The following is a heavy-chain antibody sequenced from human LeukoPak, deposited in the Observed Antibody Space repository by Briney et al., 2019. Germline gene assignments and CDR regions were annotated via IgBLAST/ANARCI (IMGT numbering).Heavy chain of an antibody. J-gene: IGHJ6*02. CDR2: INDRGST. D-gene: IGHD6-13*01. CDR3: VRDSRYGSGWFEDGLDF. V-gene: IGHV4-59*02. CDR1: GDSVRIYY. Sequence: PSEILSLTCTVSGDSVRIYYWSWIRQPPGQGLEWLGHINDRGSTNYNPSLQGRVTISIDTSKNQFSLKVNSVTAADTAVYYCVRDSRYGSGWFEDGLDFWGQGTTVTVSS.